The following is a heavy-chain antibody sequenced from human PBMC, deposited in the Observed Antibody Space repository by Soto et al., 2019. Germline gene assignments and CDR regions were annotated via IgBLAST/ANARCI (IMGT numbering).Heavy chain of an antibody. J-gene: IGHJ6*02. Sequence: GGSLRLSCAASGFTFSDYYMSWIRQAPGKGLEYISYISSSSGSTNYADSVKGRFTISRDNAKNSLYLQMSSLRAEDTAAYYCARDRGGYDRLYYYHGMDVWGQGTTVTVSS. V-gene: IGHV3-11*06. CDR2: ISSSSGST. CDR3: ARDRGGYDRLYYYHGMDV. CDR1: GFTFSDYY. D-gene: IGHD5-12*01.